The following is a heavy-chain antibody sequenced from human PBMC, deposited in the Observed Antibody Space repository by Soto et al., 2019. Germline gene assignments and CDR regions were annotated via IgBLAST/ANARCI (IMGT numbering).Heavy chain of an antibody. CDR2: INPNSGGT. J-gene: IGHJ3*02. CDR1: GYTFTGYY. CDR3: ARVYQVEDYYDSSGYPLAFDI. Sequence: ASVKVSCKASGYTFTGYYMHWVRQAPGQGLEWMGWINPNSGGTNYAQKFQGRVTMTRDTSTSTVYMELSSLRSEDTAVYYCARVYQVEDYYDSSGYPLAFDIWGQGTMVTVSS. V-gene: IGHV1-2*02. D-gene: IGHD3-22*01.